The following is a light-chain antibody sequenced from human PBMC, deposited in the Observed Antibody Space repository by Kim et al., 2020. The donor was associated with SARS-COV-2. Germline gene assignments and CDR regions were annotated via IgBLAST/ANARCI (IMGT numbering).Light chain of an antibody. J-gene: IGKJ1*01. V-gene: IGKV1-5*03. CDR3: QQCNSYSWT. Sequence: ASVGDRVTITCRASQTISSLLAWYQQKPGKAPKLLIYQASSLESGVPSRFSGSGSGTEFTLTISSLQPDDFATYYCQQCNSYSWTFGQGTKVDIK. CDR2: QAS. CDR1: QTISSL.